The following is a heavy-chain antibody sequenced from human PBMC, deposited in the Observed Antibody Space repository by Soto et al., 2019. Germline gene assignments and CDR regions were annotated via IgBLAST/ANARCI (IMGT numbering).Heavy chain of an antibody. CDR1: GFTFSDYY. J-gene: IGHJ4*02. CDR3: ARGYYDSSGYTGFDY. D-gene: IGHD3-22*01. V-gene: IGHV3-11*06. Sequence: GGSLRLSCAASGFTFSDYYMSWIRQAPGKGLEWVSYISSSSSYTNYADSVKGRFTISRDNAKNSLYLQMNSLRAEDTAVYYCARGYYDSSGYTGFDYWGQGTLVTVSS. CDR2: ISSSSSYT.